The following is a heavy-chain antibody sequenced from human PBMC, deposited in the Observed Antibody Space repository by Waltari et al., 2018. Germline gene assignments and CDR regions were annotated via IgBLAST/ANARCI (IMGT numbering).Heavy chain of an antibody. J-gene: IGHJ2*01. CDR2: IKSKTDGGTT. CDR1: GFTFSNAW. Sequence: EVQLVESGGGLVKPGGSLRLSCAASGFTFSNAWMNWVRQAPGKALEWVGRIKSKTDGGTTDYAAPVKGRFTISRDDSKNTLYLQMNSLKTEDTAVYYCTTEDPGYDSSGYYYNWYFDLWGRGTLVTVSS. CDR3: TTEDPGYDSSGYYYNWYFDL. D-gene: IGHD3-22*01. V-gene: IGHV3-15*07.